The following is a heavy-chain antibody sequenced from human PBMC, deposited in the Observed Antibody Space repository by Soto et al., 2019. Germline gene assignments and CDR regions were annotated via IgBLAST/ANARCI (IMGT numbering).Heavy chain of an antibody. CDR1: GFTFSSYA. V-gene: IGHV3-23*01. Sequence: GGSLRLSCAASGFTFSSYAMSWVRQAPGKGLEWVSAISGSGGSTYYADSVKGRFTISRDNSKNTLYLQMNSLRAEDTAVYYCAKDTTFLVATIRPSTVTPPAFDIWGQGTMVTVSS. J-gene: IGHJ3*02. D-gene: IGHD5-12*01. CDR3: AKDTTFLVATIRPSTVTPPAFDI. CDR2: ISGSGGST.